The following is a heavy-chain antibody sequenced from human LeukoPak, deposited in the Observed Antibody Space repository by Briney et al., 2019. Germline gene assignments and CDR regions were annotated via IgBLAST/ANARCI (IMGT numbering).Heavy chain of an antibody. V-gene: IGHV2-5*01. D-gene: IGHD5-18*01. CDR1: GFSLSTSGVG. CDR3: AHRREEDTAMAHFDY. CDR2: IYWNDDK. Sequence: SGPTLVNPTQTLTLTCTFSGFSLSTSGVGVGWIRQPPGKALEWLALIYWNDDKRYSPSLKSRLTITKDTSKNQVVLTMTNMDPVDTATYYCAHRREEDTAMAHFDYWGQGTLVTVSS. J-gene: IGHJ4*02.